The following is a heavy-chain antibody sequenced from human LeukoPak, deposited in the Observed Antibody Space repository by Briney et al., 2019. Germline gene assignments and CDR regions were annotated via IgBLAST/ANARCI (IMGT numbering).Heavy chain of an antibody. J-gene: IGHJ4*02. D-gene: IGHD2-2*01. CDR3: ARDEIEYQLVLRYYFYF. CDR2: ISYDGGTK. Sequence: GRSLRLSCAASGFTFSSYAMHWVRQAPGKGLEWVSVISYDGGTKYYADSVKGRFTISRDNSKNTLYLQMNSLRAEDTAVYYCARDEIEYQLVLRYYFYFWGQGTLVTVSS. V-gene: IGHV3-30-3*01. CDR1: GFTFSSYA.